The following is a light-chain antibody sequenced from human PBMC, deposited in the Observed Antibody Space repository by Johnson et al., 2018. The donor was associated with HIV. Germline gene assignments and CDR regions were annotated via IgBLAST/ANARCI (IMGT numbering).Light chain of an antibody. J-gene: IGLJ1*01. Sequence: QSILTQPPSVSAAPGQKVTISCSGSSSNIGNNYVSWYQQLPGTAPKLLIYDNNKRPSGIPDRFSGSKSGTSATLGIPGLQHGDEADYYCGTWDSSLSASYVFGTGTKVTV. V-gene: IGLV1-51*01. CDR1: SSNIGNNY. CDR2: DNN. CDR3: GTWDSSLSASYV.